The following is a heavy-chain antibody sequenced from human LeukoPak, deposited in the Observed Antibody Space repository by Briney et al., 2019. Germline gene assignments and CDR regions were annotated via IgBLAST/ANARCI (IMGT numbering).Heavy chain of an antibody. CDR2: IWYDGRDK. J-gene: IGHJ4*02. Sequence: PGVSLRLSCAASGFTFRSYGMHWVRQAPGKALEGGAVIWYDGRDKYYADSVKGRFTISRDNSTNTLYLQMNSLRAEDTAVYYCARSIIVGATIDYWGQGTLVTVSS. D-gene: IGHD1-26*01. CDR3: ARSIIVGATIDY. V-gene: IGHV3-33*01. CDR1: GFTFRSYG.